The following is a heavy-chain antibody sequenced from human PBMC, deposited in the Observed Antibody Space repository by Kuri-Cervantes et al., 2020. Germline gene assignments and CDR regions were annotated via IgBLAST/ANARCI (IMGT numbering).Heavy chain of an antibody. CDR3: AREGEAGYSSGWPPFDY. CDR2: ISYDGSNK. Sequence: GESLKISCAASGFTFSSYAMHWVRQAPGKGLEWVAVISYDGSNKYYADSVKGRFTISRDNSKNTLYLQMNSLRAEDTAVYYCAREGEAGYSSGWPPFDYWGQGNRVHGAS. CDR1: GFTFSSYA. J-gene: IGHJ4*01. V-gene: IGHV3-30-3*01. D-gene: IGHD6-19*01.